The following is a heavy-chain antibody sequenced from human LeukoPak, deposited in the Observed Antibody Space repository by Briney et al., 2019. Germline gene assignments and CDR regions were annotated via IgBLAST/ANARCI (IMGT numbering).Heavy chain of an antibody. CDR1: GGTFSSYA. V-gene: IGHV1-2*02. Sequence: ASVKVSCKASGGTFSSYAISWVRQAPGQGLEWMGRINPNSGGTKYAQKFQDRVTMTRDTSISTAYMELSRLRSDDTAVYYCARSLVVGATYPYHWGQGTLVTVSS. J-gene: IGHJ5*02. D-gene: IGHD1-26*01. CDR3: ARSLVVGATYPYH. CDR2: INPNSGGT.